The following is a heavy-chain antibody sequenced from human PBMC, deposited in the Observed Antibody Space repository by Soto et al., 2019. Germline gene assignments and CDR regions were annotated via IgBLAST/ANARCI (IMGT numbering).Heavy chain of an antibody. D-gene: IGHD3-10*01. CDR3: ATLWFGESPY. V-gene: IGHV4-39*01. J-gene: IGHJ4*02. CDR2: IYYSGST. CDR1: GGSISSSSYY. Sequence: QLQLQESGPGLVKPSETLSLTCTVSGGSISSSSYYWGWIRHPPGKGLEWIGSIYYSGSTYYNPSLKSRVTISVDTSKNQFSLKLSSVTAADTAVYYCATLWFGESPYWGQGTLVTVSS.